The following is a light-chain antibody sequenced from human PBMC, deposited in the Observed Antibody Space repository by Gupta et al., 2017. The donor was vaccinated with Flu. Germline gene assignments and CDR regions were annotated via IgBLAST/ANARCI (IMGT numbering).Light chain of an antibody. Sequence: VTPGEPASISCRSSQSLLHSNGYNYLDWYVQKPGQSPQLLIYLGSNRASGVPDRFSGSGSGTDFTLKISRVEAEDVGVYYCMQALQTPYTFGQGTKLEIK. CDR1: QSLLHSNGYNY. CDR2: LGS. V-gene: IGKV2-28*01. CDR3: MQALQTPYT. J-gene: IGKJ2*01.